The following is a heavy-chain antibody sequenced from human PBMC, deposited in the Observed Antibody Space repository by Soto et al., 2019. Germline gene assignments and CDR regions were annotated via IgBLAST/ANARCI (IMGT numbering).Heavy chain of an antibody. CDR2: ISAYSGDM. J-gene: IGHJ5*02. CDR1: GYTFNNFG. CDR3: ARDLDYDILLGYRGPPNLDL. V-gene: IGHV1-18*01. D-gene: IGHD3-9*01. Sequence: ASVKVSCKTSGYTFNNFGITWLRQVPGQGLEWLGWISAYSGDMKYAPKLQHRVTMTTDTAASTAHRELRSLGSDDTAVYYCARDLDYDILLGYRGPPNLDLWGQGTLVTVSS.